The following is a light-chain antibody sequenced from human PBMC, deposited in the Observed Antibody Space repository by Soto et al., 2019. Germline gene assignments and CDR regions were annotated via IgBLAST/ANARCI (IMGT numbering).Light chain of an antibody. CDR2: GGS. Sequence: EMLMSQSPASLSVSPGAGSTLSCRARQSVASNIAWYQQKPAQGPRLLIHGGSTRAAGVPARFSGSGSGTDFTLTISSLQSEDFAVYYCQQYHNWPPQYTFGQGTKLQIK. J-gene: IGKJ2*01. V-gene: IGKV3-15*01. CDR3: QQYHNWPPQYT. CDR1: QSVASN.